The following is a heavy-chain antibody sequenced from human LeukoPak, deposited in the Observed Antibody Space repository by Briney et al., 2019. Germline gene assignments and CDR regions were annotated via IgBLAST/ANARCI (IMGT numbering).Heavy chain of an antibody. CDR1: GYTFTSYY. V-gene: IGHV1-46*01. J-gene: IGHJ3*02. D-gene: IGHD6-13*01. CDR3: ARIGAAENDDAFDI. Sequence: ASVKVSCKASGYTFTSYYIHWVRQAPGQGLEWMGIINPSGGSTNYAQKFQGRVTMTRDMSTSTVYMELSSLIPEDTAMYYCARIGAAENDDAFDIWGQGTVVTVSS. CDR2: INPSGGST.